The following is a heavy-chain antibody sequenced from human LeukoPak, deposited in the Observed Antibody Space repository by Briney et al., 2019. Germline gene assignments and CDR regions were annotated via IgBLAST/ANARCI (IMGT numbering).Heavy chain of an antibody. Sequence: GGSLRLSCAAAGFTFSNYGMTWVRQAQGKGLEWVSVISGYSSVIYYAAFVRGRFTISRDNSKNTVYLQMNSLRADDTAVYYCAKDQGIGNTGSLRGAFDIWGQGTMVTISS. CDR3: AKDQGIGNTGSLRGAFDI. J-gene: IGHJ3*02. V-gene: IGHV3-23*01. CDR1: GFTFSNYG. CDR2: ISGYSSVI. D-gene: IGHD1-26*01.